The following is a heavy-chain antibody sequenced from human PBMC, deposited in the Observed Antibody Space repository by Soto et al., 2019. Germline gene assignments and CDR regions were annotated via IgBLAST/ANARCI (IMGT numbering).Heavy chain of an antibody. J-gene: IGHJ4*02. V-gene: IGHV1-2*04. Sequence: ASVKVSCKASGYTFIGYYMHWVRQAPGQGREWMGWINPKSGGTNYAQKFQGWVAMTRDTSISTAYMELSRLGSDDTAVYYCAGDRRGVWGVATIYFDYWGQGTLVTVSS. CDR2: INPKSGGT. CDR3: AGDRRGVWGVATIYFDY. CDR1: GYTFIGYY. D-gene: IGHD5-12*01.